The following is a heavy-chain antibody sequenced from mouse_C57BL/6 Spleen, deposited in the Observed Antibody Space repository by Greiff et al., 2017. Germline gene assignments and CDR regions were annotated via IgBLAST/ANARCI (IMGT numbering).Heavy chain of an antibody. D-gene: IGHD4-1*01. J-gene: IGHJ2*01. V-gene: IGHV1-50*01. CDR2: IDPSDSYT. Sequence: QVQLQQPGAELVKPGASVKLSCKASGYTFTSYWMQWVKQRPGQGLEWIGEIDPSDSYTNYNQKFKCKATLTVDTSSSTAYMQLSSLTSEDSAVYYCAVTGTYFDYWGQGTTLTVSS. CDR3: AVTGTYFDY. CDR1: GYTFTSYW.